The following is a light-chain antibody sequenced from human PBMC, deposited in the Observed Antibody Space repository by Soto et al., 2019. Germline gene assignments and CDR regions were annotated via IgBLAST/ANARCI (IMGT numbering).Light chain of an antibody. J-gene: IGLJ1*01. CDR2: EVT. CDR3: ISYTGSSTSYV. V-gene: IGLV2-14*01. CDR1: SSDVGSYNH. Sequence: QSVLTQPASVSGSPGQSITISCSGTSSDVGSYNHVAWYQQFPGKTPKLIIYEVTYRPSGVSHRFSASKSGNTASLTISGLQAEDEADYYCISYTGSSTSYVFGTGTKATV.